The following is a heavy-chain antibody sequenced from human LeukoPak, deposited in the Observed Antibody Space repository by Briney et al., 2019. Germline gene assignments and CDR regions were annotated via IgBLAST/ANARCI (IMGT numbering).Heavy chain of an antibody. D-gene: IGHD6-19*01. CDR3: AREGQQWLVRLFDY. V-gene: IGHV3-7*01. J-gene: IGHJ4*02. CDR2: IKEDGSEK. Sequence: GGSLRLSCAGSGFIFSSYWMSWVRQTPGKGLEWVANIKEDGSEKYYVDSVKGRFTISRDNAKNSLYLQMNSLRAEDTAVYYCAREGQQWLVRLFDYWGQGTLVTVSS. CDR1: GFIFSSYW.